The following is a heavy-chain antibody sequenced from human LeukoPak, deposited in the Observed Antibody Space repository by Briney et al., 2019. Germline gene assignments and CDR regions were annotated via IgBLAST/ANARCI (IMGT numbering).Heavy chain of an antibody. CDR1: GGSFSGYY. CDR3: ARLGGGKDEFDY. CDR2: INHSGST. J-gene: IGHJ4*02. V-gene: IGHV4-34*01. Sequence: PSETLSLTCAVYGGSFSGYYWSWIRQPPGKGLEWIGEINHSGSTNYNPSLKSRVTISVDTSKNQFSLKLSSVTAADTAVYYCARLGGGKDEFDYWGQGTLVTVSS. D-gene: IGHD3-16*01.